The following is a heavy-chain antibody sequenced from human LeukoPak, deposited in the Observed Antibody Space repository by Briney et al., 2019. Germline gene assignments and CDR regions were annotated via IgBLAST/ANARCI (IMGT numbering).Heavy chain of an antibody. CDR1: GGSISSSSYY. Sequence: SETLSLTCTVSGGSISSSSYYWGWIRQPPGKGLEWIGSIYYSGSTYYNPSPKSRVTISVNTSKNQFSLKLSSVTAADTAVYYCARISRYDLKTDYWGQGTLVTVSS. D-gene: IGHD3-3*01. CDR2: IYYSGST. J-gene: IGHJ4*02. CDR3: ARISRYDLKTDY. V-gene: IGHV4-39*01.